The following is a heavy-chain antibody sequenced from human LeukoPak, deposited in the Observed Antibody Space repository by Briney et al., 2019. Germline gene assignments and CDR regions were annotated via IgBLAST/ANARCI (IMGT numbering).Heavy chain of an antibody. CDR1: GGSISSYY. V-gene: IGHV4-59*01. CDR3: TRTYSSSSIDY. Sequence: KPSETLSLTCTVSGGSISSYYWSWIRQPPGKGLEWIGYIYYSGSTNYNPSLKSRVTISVDTSKNQFSLKLSSVTAADTAVYYCTRTYSSSSIDYWGQGALVTVSS. D-gene: IGHD6-6*01. CDR2: IYYSGST. J-gene: IGHJ4*02.